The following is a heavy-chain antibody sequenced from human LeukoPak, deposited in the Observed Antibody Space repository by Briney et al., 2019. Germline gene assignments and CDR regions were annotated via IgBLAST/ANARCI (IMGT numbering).Heavy chain of an antibody. D-gene: IGHD2/OR15-2a*01. CDR1: DYTFSSYA. J-gene: IGHJ2*01. Sequence: GASVKVSCTASDYTFSSYAISWVRQAPGQGLEWMGWISPYNGNTNSAQSFQGRVTMTTDTSTSAAYMELTSLRPDDTAVYYCARDNTWYFDLWGRGALVTVSS. CDR2: ISPYNGNT. V-gene: IGHV1-18*01. CDR3: ARDNTWYFDL.